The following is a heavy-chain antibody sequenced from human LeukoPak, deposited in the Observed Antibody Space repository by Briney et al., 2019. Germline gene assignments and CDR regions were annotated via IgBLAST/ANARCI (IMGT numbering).Heavy chain of an antibody. V-gene: IGHV1-46*01. CDR1: GYTFTSYD. D-gene: IGHD2-2*02. CDR2: INPSGGST. Sequence: GASVKVSCKASGYTFTSYDINWVRQATGQGLEWMGIINPSGGSTSYAQKFQGRVTMTRDTSTSTVYMELSSLRSEDTAVYYCARDHCSSTSCYTGSRFDPWGQGTLVTVSS. CDR3: ARDHCSSTSCYTGSRFDP. J-gene: IGHJ5*02.